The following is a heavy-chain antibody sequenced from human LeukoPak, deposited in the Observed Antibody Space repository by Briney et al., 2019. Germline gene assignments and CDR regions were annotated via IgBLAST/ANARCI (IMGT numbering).Heavy chain of an antibody. CDR2: INWNGGST. V-gene: IGHV3-20*04. J-gene: IGHJ4*02. CDR3: ARVRGYCSSTSCYTAIDY. D-gene: IGHD2-2*02. CDR1: GFTFDDYG. Sequence: GGSLRLSCAASGFTFDDYGMSWVRQAPGKGLEWASGINWNGGSTGYADSVKGRFTISRDNAKNSLYLQMNSLRAEDTALYYCARVRGYCSSTSCYTAIDYWGQGTLVTVSS.